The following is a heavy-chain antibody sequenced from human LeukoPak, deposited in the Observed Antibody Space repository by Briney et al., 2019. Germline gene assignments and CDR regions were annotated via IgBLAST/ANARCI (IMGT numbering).Heavy chain of an antibody. CDR3: ARGLRCSSTSCPTGPPFDY. CDR1: GGSISSGGYS. V-gene: IGHV4-30-2*01. Sequence: SETLSLTCAVSGGSISSGGYSWSWIRQPPGKGLEWIGYIYHSGSTYYNPSLKSRVTISVDRSKNQFSLKLSSVTAADTAVYYCARGLRCSSTSCPTGPPFDYWGQGTLVTVS. J-gene: IGHJ4*02. CDR2: IYHSGST. D-gene: IGHD2-2*01.